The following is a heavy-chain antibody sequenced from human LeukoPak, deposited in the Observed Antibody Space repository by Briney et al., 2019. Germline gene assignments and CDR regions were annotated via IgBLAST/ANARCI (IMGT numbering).Heavy chain of an antibody. CDR2: ISGSGGST. CDR3: AKTSIFGVVIRFDY. Sequence: GGSLRLSCAASGFTFSRYSMHWVRQAPGKGLEWVSGISGSGGSTYSADSVKGRFTISRDNSKNTLYVQMNSLRVEDTAVYYCAKTSIFGVVIRFDYWGQGTLVTVSS. J-gene: IGHJ4*02. CDR1: GFTFSRYS. D-gene: IGHD3-3*01. V-gene: IGHV3-23*01.